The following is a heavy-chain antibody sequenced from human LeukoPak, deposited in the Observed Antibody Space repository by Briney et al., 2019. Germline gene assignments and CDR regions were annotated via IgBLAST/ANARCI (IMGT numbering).Heavy chain of an antibody. CDR1: GGSTSSDH. J-gene: IGHJ3*02. CDR2: IFYSGRT. D-gene: IGHD2/OR15-2a*01. V-gene: IGHV4-59*01. Sequence: SETLSLTCTVSGGSTSSDHWNWIRQPPGKGLEWIGCIFYSGRTYYNPSLKSRVTTSVDMSKSQFSLRLTSVTAADTAVYYCARKNDFDIWGQGTLVTVSS. CDR3: ARKNDFDI.